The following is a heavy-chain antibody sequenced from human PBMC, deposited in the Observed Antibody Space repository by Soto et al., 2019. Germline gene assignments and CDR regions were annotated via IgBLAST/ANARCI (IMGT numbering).Heavy chain of an antibody. V-gene: IGHV4-59*08. D-gene: IGHD4-17*01. CDR2: IYYSGST. Sequence: SETLSLTCTVSGGSISSYYWGWIRQPPGKGLEWIGYIYYSGSTNYSPSLKSRVTISVDTSKNQFSLKLSSVTAADTAVYYCARRYGPGFDYWGQGTLVTVSS. CDR3: ARRYGPGFDY. CDR1: GGSISSYY. J-gene: IGHJ4*02.